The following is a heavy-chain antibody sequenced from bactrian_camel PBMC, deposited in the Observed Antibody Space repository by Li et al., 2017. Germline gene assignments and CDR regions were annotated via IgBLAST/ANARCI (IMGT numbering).Heavy chain of an antibody. D-gene: IGHD6*01. CDR1: ELPYSSYC. CDR3: AARKTYGSGWSTPANYKY. V-gene: IGHV3S40*01. Sequence: VQLVESGGGSVQTGGSLRLSCVASELPYSSYCWGWFRQAPGKEREGVAGIYTSGAYTMYADSVKGRFTISQDKVKNTVYLQMNSLKPEDTAVYYCAARKTYGSGWSTPANYKYWGQGTQVTV. CDR2: IYTSGAYT. J-gene: IGHJ4*01.